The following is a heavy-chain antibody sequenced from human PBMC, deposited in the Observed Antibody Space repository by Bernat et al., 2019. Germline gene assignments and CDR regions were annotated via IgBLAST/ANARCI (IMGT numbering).Heavy chain of an antibody. CDR3: ARDGTVPGVMRFLQH. J-gene: IGHJ1*01. CDR2: TFYRSKWKN. V-gene: IGHV6-1*01. Sequence: QVQLQQSGPGLVRPSQTLSLTCAISGDSVSGNSVSWNWIRQSPSRGFEWLGRTFYRSKWKNEYADSVKSRITISPDTSKNHFSLQLNSVTPEDTAVYYCARDGTVPGVMRFLQHWGHGTLVTVSS. CDR1: GDSVSGNSVS. D-gene: IGHD3-16*01.